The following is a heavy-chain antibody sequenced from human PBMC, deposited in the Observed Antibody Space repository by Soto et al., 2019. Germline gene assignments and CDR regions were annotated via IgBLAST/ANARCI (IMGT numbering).Heavy chain of an antibody. D-gene: IGHD3-16*01. CDR2: IKQDGSEK. J-gene: IGHJ4*02. Sequence: PGGSLRLSCAAFGFTFSNYWMSWVRQAPGKGLEWVANIKQDGSEKYYVDSVKGRFTISRDNAQNSLYLQMNSLRAEDMAVYYCARELYVGNPIFDYWGLGTLVTVSS. V-gene: IGHV3-7*01. CDR3: ARELYVGNPIFDY. CDR1: GFTFSNYW.